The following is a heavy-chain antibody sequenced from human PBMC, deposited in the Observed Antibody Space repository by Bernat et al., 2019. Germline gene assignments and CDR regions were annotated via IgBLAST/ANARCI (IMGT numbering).Heavy chain of an antibody. J-gene: IGHJ3*02. CDR1: GFTFSSYW. D-gene: IGHD3-16*01. CDR3: ASVLPGGDWGGDAFDI. CDR2: IKQDGSEK. Sequence: EVQLVESGGGLVQPGGSLRLSCAASGFTFSSYWMSWVRQAPGKGLEWVANIKQDGSEKYYVDSVKGRFTISRDNAKNSLYLQMNSLRAEDTAVNYCASVLPGGDWGGDAFDIWGKGKMVT. V-gene: IGHV3-7*03.